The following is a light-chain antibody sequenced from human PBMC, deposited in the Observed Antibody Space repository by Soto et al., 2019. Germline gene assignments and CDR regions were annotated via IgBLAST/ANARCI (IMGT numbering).Light chain of an antibody. V-gene: IGKV1-12*01. J-gene: IGKJ4*01. CDR2: AAP. Sequence: DIQMTQSPSSVSASVGDRVTITCRASQGMNSWLAWYQQKPGKAPKLLIYAAPTLLGGVPSRFSGSGSGTDFTLTISSLQPEDFATYYCQQANSFPLTFGGGTKVEIK. CDR1: QGMNSW. CDR3: QQANSFPLT.